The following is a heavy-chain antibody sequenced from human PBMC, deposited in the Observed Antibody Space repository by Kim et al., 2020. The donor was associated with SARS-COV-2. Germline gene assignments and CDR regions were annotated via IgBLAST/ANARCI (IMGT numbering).Heavy chain of an antibody. Sequence: SQTLSLTCAISGDSVSSNSAAWNWIRQSPSRGLEWLGRTYYRSKWYNDYAVSVKSRITINPDTSKNQFSLQLNSVTPEDTAVYYCAREGGINYDFWSGYYPYGMDVWGQGTTVTVSS. V-gene: IGHV6-1*01. CDR1: GDSVSSNSAA. J-gene: IGHJ6*02. D-gene: IGHD3-3*01. CDR2: TYYRSKWYN. CDR3: AREGGINYDFWSGYYPYGMDV.